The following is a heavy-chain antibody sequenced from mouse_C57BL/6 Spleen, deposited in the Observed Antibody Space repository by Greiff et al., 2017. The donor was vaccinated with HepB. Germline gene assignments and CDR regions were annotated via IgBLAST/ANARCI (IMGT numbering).Heavy chain of an antibody. V-gene: IGHV3-1*01. CDR3: ARDGYYGGFAY. D-gene: IGHD2-3*01. CDR2: ISYSGST. CDR1: GYSITSGYD. J-gene: IGHJ3*01. Sequence: VQLQQSGPGMVKPSQSLSLTCTVTGYSITSGYDWHWIRHFPGNKLEWMGYISYSGSTNYNPSLKSRISITHDTSKNHFFLKLNSVTTEDTATYYCARDGYYGGFAYWGQGTLVTVSA.